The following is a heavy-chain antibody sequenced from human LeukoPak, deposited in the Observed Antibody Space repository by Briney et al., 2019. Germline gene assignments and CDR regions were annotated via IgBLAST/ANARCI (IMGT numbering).Heavy chain of an antibody. V-gene: IGHV1-2*02. D-gene: IGHD6-25*01. J-gene: IGHJ6*03. CDR3: ASLGAVGAEDSYYYYYMDV. CDR1: GYTFTGYY. CDR2: INPNSGGT. Sequence: WASVKVSCKASGYTFTGYYMHWVRQAPGQGLEWMGWINPNSGGTNYAQKFQGRVTMTRDTSISTAYMELSRLRSDDTAAYYCASLGAVGAEDSYYYYYMDVWGKGTTVTISS.